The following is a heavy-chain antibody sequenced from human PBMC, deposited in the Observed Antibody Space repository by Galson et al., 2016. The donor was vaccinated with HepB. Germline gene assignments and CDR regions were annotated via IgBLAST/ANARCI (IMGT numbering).Heavy chain of an antibody. Sequence: SVKVSCKASGDTFSSYAFSWVRHAPGQGLEWMGGIIPIFGTGNYAQKFQDRVTITADDSTTTDYMELSGLRYDDTAFYYCARGGGTHPWTLCLDSWGQGTLVTVSS. J-gene: IGHJ4*02. V-gene: IGHV1-69*13. D-gene: IGHD2-15*01. CDR1: GDTFSSYA. CDR2: IIPIFGTG. CDR3: ARGGGTHPWTLCLDS.